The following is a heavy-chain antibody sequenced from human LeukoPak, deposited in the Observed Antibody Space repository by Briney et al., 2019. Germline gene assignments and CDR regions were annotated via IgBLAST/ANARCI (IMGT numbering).Heavy chain of an antibody. CDR3: ARDLGDPYSSSWYWYFDL. D-gene: IGHD6-13*01. CDR1: GYTFTGYY. CDR2: INPNSGGT. V-gene: IGHV1-2*02. Sequence: ASVKVSCKASGYTFTGYYMHWVRQAPGQGLEWMGWINPNSGGTNYAQKFQGRVIMTRDTSISTAYMELSRLRSDDTAVYYCARDLGDPYSSSWYWYFDLWGRGTLVTVSS. J-gene: IGHJ2*01.